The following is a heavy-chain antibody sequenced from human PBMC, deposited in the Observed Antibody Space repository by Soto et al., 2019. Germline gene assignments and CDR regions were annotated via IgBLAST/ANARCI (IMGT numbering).Heavy chain of an antibody. D-gene: IGHD3-9*01. CDR2: ISSRTTTI. CDR1: GFTFRSYS. J-gene: IGHJ4*02. V-gene: IGHV3-48*01. Sequence: GGSLRFSCAASGFTFRSYSMNWVRQAPGKGLEWISYISSRTTTIYYADSVKGRFTISRDNARNSLYLQMNSLRAEDTAVYYCAREENFLPGYYPYFFDFWGQGTLVTVSS. CDR3: AREENFLPGYYPYFFDF.